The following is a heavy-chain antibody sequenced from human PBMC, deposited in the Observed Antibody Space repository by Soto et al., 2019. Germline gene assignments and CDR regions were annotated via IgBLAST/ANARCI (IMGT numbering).Heavy chain of an antibody. CDR2: INSYSGNT. CDR1: GYNFSNYD. J-gene: IGHJ6*02. Sequence: ASVKVSCKASGYNFSNYDVNWVRQAPGQGLEWMGWINSYSGNTDYAQKFQGRVSLATETSTTTAYMDLSRLTSDDTAVYYCARGDSTDCSNGVCSFFYNHDMDVWGQGTTVTVSS. V-gene: IGHV1-18*04. D-gene: IGHD2-8*01. CDR3: ARGDSTDCSNGVCSFFYNHDMDV.